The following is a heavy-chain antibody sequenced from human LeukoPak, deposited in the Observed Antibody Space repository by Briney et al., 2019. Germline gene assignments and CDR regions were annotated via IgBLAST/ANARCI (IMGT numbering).Heavy chain of an antibody. V-gene: IGHV3-23*01. J-gene: IGHJ4*02. Sequence: PGGSLRLSCAASGFTLSSYAMSWVRQAPGEGLEWVSAISGSGGSTYYADSVKGRFTISRDNSKNTLYLQMNSLRAEDTAVYYCAKGGAPLLWFGELSRIDYWGQGTLVTVSS. CDR1: GFTLSSYA. CDR3: AKGGAPLLWFGELSRIDY. CDR2: ISGSGGST. D-gene: IGHD3-10*01.